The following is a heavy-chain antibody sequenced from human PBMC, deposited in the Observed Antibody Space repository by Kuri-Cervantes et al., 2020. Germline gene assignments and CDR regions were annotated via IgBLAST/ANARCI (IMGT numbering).Heavy chain of an antibody. CDR3: ARRPPWDSGAFDI. D-gene: IGHD1-26*01. CDR2: IIPIFGTA. J-gene: IGHJ3*02. V-gene: IGHV1-69*06. Sequence: SVKVSCKASGGTFSSYAISWVRQAPGQGLEWMGGIIPIFGTANYAQKFQGRVTITADKSTSTAYMELSSLRSEDTAVYYCARRPPWDSGAFDIWGQGTMVTVSS. CDR1: GGTFSSYA.